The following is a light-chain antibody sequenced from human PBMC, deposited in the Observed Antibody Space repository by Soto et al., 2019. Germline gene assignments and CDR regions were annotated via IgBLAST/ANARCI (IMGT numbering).Light chain of an antibody. CDR3: QQSYSTPPYT. Sequence: DIQMTQSPSSLSESVGDRVTITCRASKRISSYLNWYQQKPGKAPKLLIYAASSLQSGVPSRFSGSGSGTDFTLTISSLQPEDFATYYCQQSYSTPPYTFGQGTKLEIK. CDR2: AAS. CDR1: KRISSY. V-gene: IGKV1-39*01. J-gene: IGKJ2*01.